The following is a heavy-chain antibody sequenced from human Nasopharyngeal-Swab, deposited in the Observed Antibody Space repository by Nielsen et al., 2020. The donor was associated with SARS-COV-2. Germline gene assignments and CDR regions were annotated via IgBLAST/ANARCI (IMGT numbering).Heavy chain of an antibody. D-gene: IGHD2-2*01. Sequence: SQTLSLTCAVSGGSISSSYWWSWVRQPPGKGLEWIGEISHNGNANYHPSLKSRVTISLDESRNQFSLNLNSVTAADTAVYYCARSRRGAFGYWGQGTLVTVSS. CDR1: GGSISSSYW. V-gene: IGHV4-4*02. CDR3: ARSRRGAFGY. CDR2: ISHNGNA. J-gene: IGHJ4*02.